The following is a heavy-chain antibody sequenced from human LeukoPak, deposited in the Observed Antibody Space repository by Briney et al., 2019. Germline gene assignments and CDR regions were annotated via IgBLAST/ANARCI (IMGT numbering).Heavy chain of an antibody. CDR2: ISGTGDST. J-gene: IGHJ6*02. Sequence: GGSLRLSCAASGLTFSHYAMSWVRQAPGRGLEWVSGISGTGDSTYYTDSVKGQFTISRDNSKNTLYLQMNSLRAEDTAVYYCAKSGRLVGEVTVYHYHGMDVWGQGTTVPVSS. CDR3: AKSGRLVGEVTVYHYHGMDV. V-gene: IGHV3-23*01. CDR1: GLTFSHYA. D-gene: IGHD3-3*01.